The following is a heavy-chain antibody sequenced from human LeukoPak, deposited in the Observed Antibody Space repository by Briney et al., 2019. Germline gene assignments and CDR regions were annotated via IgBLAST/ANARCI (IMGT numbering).Heavy chain of an antibody. J-gene: IGHJ4*02. Sequence: SQTLSLTCANSGDSVSSNSVAWNWIRQSPSRDLEWLGSTYYRSKWYNDYALSVKSRITINPDTSKNQFSLQLNSVTPEDTAVYYCARDRGSLRYYFDYWGQGTLVTVSS. D-gene: IGHD1-26*01. CDR1: GDSVSSNSVA. V-gene: IGHV6-1*01. CDR3: ARDRGSLRYYFDY. CDR2: TYYRSKWYN.